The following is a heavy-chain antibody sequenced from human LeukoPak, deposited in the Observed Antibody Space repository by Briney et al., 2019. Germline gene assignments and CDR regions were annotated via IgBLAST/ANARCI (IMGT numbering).Heavy chain of an antibody. D-gene: IGHD4-23*01. J-gene: IGHJ6*03. CDR2: IYHSGST. V-gene: IGHV4-38-2*02. Sequence: SETLSLTCTVSGYSISTGYYWTWTRQPPGKGLEWIGSIYHSGSTYNNPSLKSRVTISVDTSKNQFSLKLTSVTAADTAVYYCARGGGNGGGWVGHYYYMDVWGKGTTVTVSS. CDR3: ARGGGNGGGWVGHYYYMDV. CDR1: GYSISTGYY.